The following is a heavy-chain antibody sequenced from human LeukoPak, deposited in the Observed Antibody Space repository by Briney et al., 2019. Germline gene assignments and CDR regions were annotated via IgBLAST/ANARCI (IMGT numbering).Heavy chain of an antibody. CDR1: GFTFSTYD. CDR2: IGKGGDT. D-gene: IGHD3-22*01. V-gene: IGHV3-13*01. CDR3: VRDPSGWGMDV. Sequence: GGYLRLSCVASGFTFSTYDMHWVRQATGKGLEWVSDIGKGGDTHYAGSVKGRFTISRDNAKNSLYLQMNSLRPGDTAVYYCVRDPSGWGMDVWGQGTTVTVSS. J-gene: IGHJ6*02.